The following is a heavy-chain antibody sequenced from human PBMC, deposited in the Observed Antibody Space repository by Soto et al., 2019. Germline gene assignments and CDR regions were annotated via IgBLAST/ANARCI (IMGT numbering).Heavy chain of an antibody. D-gene: IGHD5-18*01. CDR2: INSDGTSA. V-gene: IGHV3-74*01. Sequence: GGSLRLSCVASGFTFSSQWMHWVRLVPGKGLEWVSRINSDGTSASYADSVKGRFTISRDNAKNTLYLQMNSLRAEDTAVYYCAKRGGDERRIQLWLNYYYGMDVWGQGTTVTVSS. CDR3: AKRGGDERRIQLWLNYYYGMDV. CDR1: GFTFSSQW. J-gene: IGHJ6*02.